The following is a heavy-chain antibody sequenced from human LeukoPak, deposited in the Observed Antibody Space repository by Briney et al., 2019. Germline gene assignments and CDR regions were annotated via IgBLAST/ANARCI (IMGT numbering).Heavy chain of an antibody. Sequence: GASVKVSCKASGYTFTSYDINWVRQATGQGLEWMGWMNPNSGNTGYAQKFQGRVTMTRNTSMSTAYMELSSLRSEDTAVYYCAREILDSGYDYDAFDIWGQGTMVTVSS. CDR1: GYTFTSYD. CDR3: AREILDSGYDYDAFDI. J-gene: IGHJ3*02. CDR2: MNPNSGNT. V-gene: IGHV1-8*01. D-gene: IGHD5-12*01.